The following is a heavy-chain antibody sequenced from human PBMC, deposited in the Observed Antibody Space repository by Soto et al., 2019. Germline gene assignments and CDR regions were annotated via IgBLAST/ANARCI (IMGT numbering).Heavy chain of an antibody. J-gene: IGHJ5*02. CDR3: ARDYLHYGSGSYWLDP. D-gene: IGHD3-10*01. Sequence: GGSLRLSCAASGFTFSNYWMSWVRQAPGKGLEWVANINQDGSEKYFVGSVNGRFTISRDNAKNSLFLQVNSLRAEDTAVYYCARDYLHYGSGSYWLDPWGQGTLVTVSS. CDR2: INQDGSEK. V-gene: IGHV3-7*01. CDR1: GFTFSNYW.